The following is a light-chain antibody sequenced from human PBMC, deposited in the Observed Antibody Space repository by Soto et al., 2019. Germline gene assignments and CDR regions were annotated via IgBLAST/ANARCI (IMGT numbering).Light chain of an antibody. CDR1: QSVSNNY. CDR3: QQYHNWPPWT. V-gene: IGKV3-20*01. Sequence: EIVLTQSPGTLSLSPGERATLSCRASQSVSNNYLAWYQQKPGQAPRLLIYGASNRATGIPDRFSGSGSGTEFTLTISSLQAEDFAVYYCQQYHNWPPWTFGQGTKVDIK. J-gene: IGKJ1*01. CDR2: GAS.